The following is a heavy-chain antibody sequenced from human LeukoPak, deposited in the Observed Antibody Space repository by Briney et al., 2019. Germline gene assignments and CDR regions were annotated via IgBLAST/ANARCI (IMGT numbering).Heavy chain of an antibody. CDR2: ISGSGGST. J-gene: IGHJ4*02. Sequence: GGSLRLSCAAPGFTFSSYGMSWVRQAPGKGLEWVSAISGSGGSTYYADSVKGRFTISRDNAKNTLYLQMNSLRADDTAVYYCARGGGSYHFDYWGQGTLVTVSS. D-gene: IGHD1-26*01. CDR1: GFTFSSYG. CDR3: ARGGGSYHFDY. V-gene: IGHV3-23*01.